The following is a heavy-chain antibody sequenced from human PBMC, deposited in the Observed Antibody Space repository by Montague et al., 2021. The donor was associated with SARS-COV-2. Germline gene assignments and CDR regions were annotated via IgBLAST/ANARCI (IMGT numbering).Heavy chain of an antibody. CDR3: ARVGRQQLVRLSGMDV. V-gene: IGHV4-39*07. CDR2: IYYSGST. D-gene: IGHD6-13*01. Sequence: SETLSLTCTVSGGSISSGSYYWGWIRQPPGKGLEWIGSIYYSGSTYYXPSLKSRVTISVDTSKNQFSLKLSSVTAADTAVYYCARVGRQQLVRLSGMDVWGQGTTVTVSS. CDR1: GGSISSGSYY. J-gene: IGHJ6*02.